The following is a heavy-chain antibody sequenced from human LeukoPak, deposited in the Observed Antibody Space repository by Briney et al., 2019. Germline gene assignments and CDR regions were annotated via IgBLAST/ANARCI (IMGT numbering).Heavy chain of an antibody. CDR1: GFTFSSHG. CDR3: AKDEIAVAGYDY. D-gene: IGHD6-19*01. J-gene: IGHJ4*02. Sequence: GRSLRLSCAASGFTFSSHGMHWVRQAPGKGLEWVSAISGSGGSTYYADSVKGRFTISRDNSKNTLYLQMNSLRAEDTAVYYCAKDEIAVAGYDYWGQGTLVTVSS. V-gene: IGHV3-23*01. CDR2: ISGSGGST.